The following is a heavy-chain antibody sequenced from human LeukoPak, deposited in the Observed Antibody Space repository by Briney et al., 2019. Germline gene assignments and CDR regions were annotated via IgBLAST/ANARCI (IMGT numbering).Heavy chain of an antibody. CDR3: ASSPRIAAPAAFDI. Sequence: GASVKVSCTASGGTFSSYAISWVRPAPGQGLEWMGRIIPILGIANYAQKFQGRVTITADKSTSTAYTELSSLRSEDTAVYYCASSPRIAAPAAFDIWGQGTMVTVSS. CDR1: GGTFSSYA. V-gene: IGHV1-69*04. J-gene: IGHJ3*02. CDR2: IIPILGIA. D-gene: IGHD6-13*01.